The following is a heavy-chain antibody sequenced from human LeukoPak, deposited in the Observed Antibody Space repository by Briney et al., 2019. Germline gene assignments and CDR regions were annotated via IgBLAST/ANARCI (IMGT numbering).Heavy chain of an antibody. V-gene: IGHV1-2*02. CDR3: AREGVHSADPTDFYYYFYYMDV. Sequence: ASVKVSCKASGCTFTGYYMHWVRQAPGQGLEWMGWINPNSGGTNYAQKFQGRVTMTRNTSISTAYMELSGLTSDDTAVYYCAREGVHSADPTDFYYYFYYMDVWGKGTTVTVSS. D-gene: IGHD3/OR15-3a*01. J-gene: IGHJ6*03. CDR2: INPNSGGT. CDR1: GCTFTGYY.